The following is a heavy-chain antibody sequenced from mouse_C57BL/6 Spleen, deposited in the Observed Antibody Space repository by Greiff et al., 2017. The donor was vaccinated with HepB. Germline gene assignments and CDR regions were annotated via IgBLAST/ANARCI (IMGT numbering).Heavy chain of an antibody. CDR1: GFTFSDYY. J-gene: IGHJ4*01. CDR2: INYDGSST. V-gene: IGHV5-16*01. CDR3: ARVRLPYAMDY. Sequence: EVKLVESEGGLVQPGSSMKLSCTASGFTFSDYYMAWVRQVPEKGLEWVANINYDGSSTYYLDSLKSRFIISRDNAKNILYLQMSSLKSEDTATYYCARVRLPYAMDYWGQGTSVTVSS. D-gene: IGHD1-2*01.